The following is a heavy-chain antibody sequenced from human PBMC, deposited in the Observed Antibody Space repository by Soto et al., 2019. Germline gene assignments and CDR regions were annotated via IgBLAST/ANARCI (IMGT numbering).Heavy chain of an antibody. V-gene: IGHV4-38-2*01. Sequence: SETLSLTCAVSGYSISSGYYWGWIRQPPGKGLEWIGTIYHSGSTYYNRSLKSRVTISVDTXKNQISLKLSSVTAADTAVYYCARRGSRGMDVWVQGATVTVSS. CDR2: IYHSGST. D-gene: IGHD3-10*01. J-gene: IGHJ6*02. CDR3: ARRGSRGMDV. CDR1: GYSISSGYY.